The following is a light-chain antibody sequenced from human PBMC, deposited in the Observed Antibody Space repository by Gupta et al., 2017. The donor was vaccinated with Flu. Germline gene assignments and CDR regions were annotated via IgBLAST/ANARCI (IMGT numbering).Light chain of an antibody. CDR2: EVS. CDR3: SSYTSSSTLYV. V-gene: IGLV2-14*01. J-gene: IGLJ1*01. Sequence: QSALTQPASVSGSPGQSSTICCTGPSSDVGGYNYVSWYQQHPGKAPKLMIYEVSDRPSGFSNRFSGSKSGNTASLTISGLQAEDEADYYCSSYTSSSTLYVFGTGTKVTVL. CDR1: SSDVGGYNY.